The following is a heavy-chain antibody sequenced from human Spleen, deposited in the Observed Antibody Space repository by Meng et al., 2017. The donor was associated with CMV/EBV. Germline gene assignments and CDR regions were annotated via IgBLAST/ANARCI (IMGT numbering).Heavy chain of an antibody. D-gene: IGHD3/OR15-3a*01. CDR3: ATPWTFDP. V-gene: IGHV3-21*01. J-gene: IGHJ5*02. CDR2: ISTTGDYI. CDR1: GFTFSSYS. Sequence: LRISCAASGFTFSSYSMNWVRQAPGKGLEWVSSISTTGDYIYYADSVKGRFAISRDNAKNSLYPQMNSLRAEDTAVYYCATPWTFDPWGQGTLVTVSS.